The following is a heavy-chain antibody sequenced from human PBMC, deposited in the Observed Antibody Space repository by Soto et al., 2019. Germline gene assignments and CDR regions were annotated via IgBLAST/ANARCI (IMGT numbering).Heavy chain of an antibody. J-gene: IGHJ4*02. D-gene: IGHD1-1*01. CDR1: GGSISSGRHH. CDR3: ATTGGY. CDR2: IYYSGST. Sequence: QLQLQESGPGLVKPSETLSLTCTVSGGSISSGRHHWRWIRQPPGKGLEWIGSIYYSGSTYYNPSLKSRVTISLDTSKNQFSLKLNSVTAADTAVYYCATTGGYWGQGILVTVSS. V-gene: IGHV4-39*01.